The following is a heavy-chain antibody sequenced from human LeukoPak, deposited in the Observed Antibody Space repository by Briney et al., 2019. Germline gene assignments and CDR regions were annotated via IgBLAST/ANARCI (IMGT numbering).Heavy chain of an antibody. CDR2: INPNSGGT. J-gene: IGHJ4*02. CDR1: GYTFTGYY. CDR3: ARGPNYYDSSGYYIDY. D-gene: IGHD3-22*01. V-gene: IGHV1-2*02. Sequence: EASVKVSCKASGYTFTGYYMHWVRQAPGQGLEWMGWINPNSGGTNYAQKFQGRVTMTRDTSISTAYMELSRLRSDDTAVYYCARGPNYYDSSGYYIDYWGQGTLVTVSS.